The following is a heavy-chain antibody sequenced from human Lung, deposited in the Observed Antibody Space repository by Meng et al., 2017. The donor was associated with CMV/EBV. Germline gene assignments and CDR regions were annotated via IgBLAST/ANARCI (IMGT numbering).Heavy chain of an antibody. D-gene: IGHD6-13*01. CDR3: ARPGAAAETEGFDL. CDR1: GGSISSGGYY. V-gene: IGHV4-31*03. CDR2: IYDSGST. Sequence: LRLSCTVSGGSISSGGYYWSWIRQHPGKGLEWIGYIYDSGSTYYNPSLKIRVTISVDTSKNQFSLKLSSVTAADTAVYYCARPGAAAETEGFDLWGHGXLVTVSS. J-gene: IGHJ2*01.